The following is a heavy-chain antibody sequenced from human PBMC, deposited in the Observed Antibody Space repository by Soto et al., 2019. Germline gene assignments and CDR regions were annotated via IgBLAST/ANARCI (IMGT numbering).Heavy chain of an antibody. D-gene: IGHD6-19*01. V-gene: IGHV3-74*01. CDR3: ARPRSSGWDDAFDI. Sequence: EVQLVESGGGLVQPGGSLRLSCEASGFTFSSYWMHWVRQAPGKGLVWVSRINSDGSSTSYADSVKGRFTISRDNAKNTLYLQMNSLRAEDTAVYYCARPRSSGWDDAFDIWGQGTMVTVSS. CDR2: INSDGSST. J-gene: IGHJ3*02. CDR1: GFTFSSYW.